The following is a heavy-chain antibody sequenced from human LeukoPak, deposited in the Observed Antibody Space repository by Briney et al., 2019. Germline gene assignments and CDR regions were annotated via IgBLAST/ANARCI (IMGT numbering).Heavy chain of an antibody. Sequence: GGSLRLSCAASGFLLSSYLVTWVPPSPGKGLEWVAIIKPEESDQHYVASVKGRYTVSSDHAKKLLYLQLSSLSVEDTAVYYCARGGHRQKEFWGQGTLVTVSS. CDR1: GFLLSSYL. D-gene: IGHD3-10*01. V-gene: IGHV3-7*01. J-gene: IGHJ4*02. CDR2: IKPEESDQ. CDR3: ARGGHRQKEF.